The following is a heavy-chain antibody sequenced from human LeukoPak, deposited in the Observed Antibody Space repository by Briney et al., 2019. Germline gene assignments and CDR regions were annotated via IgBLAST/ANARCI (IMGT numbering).Heavy chain of an antibody. CDR3: ARVGLIDRLDARYYDILTGYIGYFDY. CDR1: GFTFSSYG. Sequence: GGSLRLSCAASGFTFSSYGMSWVRQAPGKGLEWVSSMSGSGSSTYYADSVKGRFTISRDNSKNTLYLQMNSLRAEDTAVYYCARVGLIDRLDARYYDILTGYIGYFDYWGQGTLVTVSS. CDR2: MSGSGSST. J-gene: IGHJ4*02. D-gene: IGHD3-9*01. V-gene: IGHV3-23*01.